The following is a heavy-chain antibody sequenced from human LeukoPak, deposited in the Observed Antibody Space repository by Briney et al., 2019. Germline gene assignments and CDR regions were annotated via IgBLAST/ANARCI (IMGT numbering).Heavy chain of an antibody. CDR3: ARAKRVPLGAFDI. CDR1: GFTFTSYS. CDR2: ISSSSSYI. V-gene: IGHV3-21*01. Sequence: PGRSLRLSCAASGFTFTSYSMNWVRQAPGKGLEWVSSISSSSSYIYYADSVKGRFTLSRDNARNSLYLQMNSLRAEDTAVYYCARAKRVPLGAFDIWGQGTMVTVSS. J-gene: IGHJ3*02.